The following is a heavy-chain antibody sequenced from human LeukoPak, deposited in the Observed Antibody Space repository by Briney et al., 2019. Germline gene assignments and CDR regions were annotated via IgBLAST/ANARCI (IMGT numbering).Heavy chain of an antibody. J-gene: IGHJ4*02. D-gene: IGHD3-22*01. CDR2: IYYTGTT. CDR3: ARSDTSGYYYVY. Sequence: PSQTLSLTCTVSGGSISSGGYYWTWIRQHPGKGLEWIGYIYYTGTTYYNPSLQSRLTISVDTSKNLFSLSLRSVTAADTAVYYCARSDTSGYYYVYWGQGALVTVSS. V-gene: IGHV4-31*03. CDR1: GGSISSGGYY.